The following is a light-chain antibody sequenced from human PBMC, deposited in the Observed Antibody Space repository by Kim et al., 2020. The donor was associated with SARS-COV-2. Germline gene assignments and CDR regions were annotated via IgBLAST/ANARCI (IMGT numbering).Light chain of an antibody. CDR3: QTWGSGIGV. Sequence: AMAWLGQQRGKGRGDRRGVDRDGRHAKGDGIPDRFSGSSSGSEYSLTISSLQSEDEADYYCQTWGSGIGVFGGGTKLTVL. CDR1: A. V-gene: IGLV4-69*01. J-gene: IGLJ2*01. CDR2: VDRDGRH.